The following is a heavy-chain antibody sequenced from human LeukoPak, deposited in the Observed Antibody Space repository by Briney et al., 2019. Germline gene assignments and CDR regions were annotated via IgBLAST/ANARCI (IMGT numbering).Heavy chain of an antibody. CDR1: GYTFTTYY. CDR2: IDPSGGST. V-gene: IGHV1-46*01. J-gene: IGHJ3*02. CDR3: ASDGSGSYYAFDI. D-gene: IGHD3-10*01. Sequence: ASVKVSCKASGYTFTTYYMHWVRQAPGQGLEWMGIIDPSGGSTSYAQKFQGRVTMTRDTSTSTVYMELSSLRSDDTAVYYCASDGSGSYYAFDIWGQGTMVTVSS.